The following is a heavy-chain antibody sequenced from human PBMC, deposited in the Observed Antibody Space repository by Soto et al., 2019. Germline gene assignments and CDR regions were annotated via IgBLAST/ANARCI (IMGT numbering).Heavy chain of an antibody. CDR1: GYTFTSYG. CDR3: ARDRVRYDSSGLHGY. D-gene: IGHD3-22*01. Sequence: QVQLVQSGAEVKKPGASVKVSCKASGYTFTSYGISWVRQAPGQGLEWMGWISAYNGNTHYAQKLQGRVTMTTDTSTSTAYRELRSLRSDDTAVYYCARDRVRYDSSGLHGYWGQGTLVTVSS. J-gene: IGHJ4*02. V-gene: IGHV1-18*04. CDR2: ISAYNGNT.